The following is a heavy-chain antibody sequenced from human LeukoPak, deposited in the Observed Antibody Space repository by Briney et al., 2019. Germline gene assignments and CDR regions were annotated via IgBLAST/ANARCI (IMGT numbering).Heavy chain of an antibody. J-gene: IGHJ5*02. V-gene: IGHV4-4*09. CDR1: GGSISSYY. Sequence: SETLSLTCTVSGGSISSYYWSWIRQPPGKGLEWIGYIYTSGSTNYNPSLKSRVTISVDTSKNQFSLKLSSVTAADTAVYYCARGRGGYSSSPNWFDRWGQGTLVTVSS. CDR2: IYTSGST. CDR3: ARGRGGYSSSPNWFDR. D-gene: IGHD6-6*01.